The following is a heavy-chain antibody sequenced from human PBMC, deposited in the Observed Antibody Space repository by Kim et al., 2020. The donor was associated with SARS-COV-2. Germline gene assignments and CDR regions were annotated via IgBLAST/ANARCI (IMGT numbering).Heavy chain of an antibody. Sequence: GGSLRLSCAASGFTFRIYWMHWVRQAPGKGLVWVSRINTDGTFSNYAESVRGRFTISRDLATNTVYLQINSLRTEDTAVYFCAGAVGPTRNDLWGQGTLVSVSS. D-gene: IGHD3-16*01. CDR3: AGAVGPTRNDL. CDR1: GFTFRIYW. CDR2: INTDGTFS. J-gene: IGHJ4*02. V-gene: IGHV3-74*01.